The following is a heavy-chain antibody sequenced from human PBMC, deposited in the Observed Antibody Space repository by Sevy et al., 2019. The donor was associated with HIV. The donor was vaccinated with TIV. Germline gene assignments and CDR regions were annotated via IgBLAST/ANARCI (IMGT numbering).Heavy chain of an antibody. CDR1: GFTFRIYT. Sequence: GGSLRLSCAASGFTFRIYTMSWVRQAPGKGLECVSYIVGSGVTIYYADPVKGRFTISRDNAKNSLYLQMNSLRAEDTAVYYCAREIVGGPFDIWGQGTMVTVSS. D-gene: IGHD1-26*01. CDR3: AREIVGGPFDI. V-gene: IGHV3-48*01. J-gene: IGHJ3*02. CDR2: IVGSGVTI.